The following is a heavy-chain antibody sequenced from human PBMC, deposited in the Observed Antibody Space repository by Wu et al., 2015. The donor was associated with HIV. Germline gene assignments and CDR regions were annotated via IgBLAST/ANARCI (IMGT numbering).Heavy chain of an antibody. CDR1: GYTFTSYG. J-gene: IGHJ2*01. V-gene: IGHV1-18*01. D-gene: IGHD3-10*01. CDR3: ARFSGSGSYLPHWYFDL. CDR2: ISAYNGNT. Sequence: QVQMVQSATEVKKPGASVKVSCKASGYTFTSYGISWVRQAPGQGLEWMGWISAYNGNTNYAQKLQGRVTMTTDTSTSTAYMELRSLRSDDTAVYYCARFSGSGSYLPHWYFDLWGRGTLVTVSS.